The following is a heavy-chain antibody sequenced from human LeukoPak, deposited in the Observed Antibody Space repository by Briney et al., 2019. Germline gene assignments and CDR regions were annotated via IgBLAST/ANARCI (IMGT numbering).Heavy chain of an antibody. Sequence: GGSLRLSCAASGFTFSSYEMNWVRQAPGKGLEWVSYISSSGSTIYYADSVKGRFTISRDNSKNTVYLQMNSLRPEDTAVYYCVRDRDWAFDYWGQGSLVTVSS. CDR2: ISSSGSTI. CDR1: GFTFSSYE. D-gene: IGHD2-21*02. CDR3: VRDRDWAFDY. J-gene: IGHJ4*02. V-gene: IGHV3-48*03.